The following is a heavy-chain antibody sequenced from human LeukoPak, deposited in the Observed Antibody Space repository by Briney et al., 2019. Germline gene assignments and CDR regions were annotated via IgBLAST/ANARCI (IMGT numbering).Heavy chain of an antibody. V-gene: IGHV1-2*02. Sequence: ASVKVSCKASGYTFTGYYMHWVRQAPGQGLEWMGWINPNSGGTNYAQKFQGRVTMTRDTSISTAYMELSRLRSDDTAVYYCARALNYYDSSGLGDYWGQGTLVTVSS. J-gene: IGHJ4*02. D-gene: IGHD3-22*01. CDR1: GYTFTGYY. CDR2: INPNSGGT. CDR3: ARALNYYDSSGLGDY.